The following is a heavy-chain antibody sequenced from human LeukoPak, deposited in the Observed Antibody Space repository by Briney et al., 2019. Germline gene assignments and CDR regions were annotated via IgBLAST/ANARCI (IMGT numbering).Heavy chain of an antibody. CDR3: ARHSGSYDDYFDY. V-gene: IGHV4-34*01. Sequence: SETLSLTCAVYGGSFSGYYWSWIRQPPGRGLEWIGEINHSGSTNSNPSLKSRVTISVDTSKNQFSLKLSSVTAADTAVYYCARHSGSYDDYFDYWGQGTLVTVSS. D-gene: IGHD1-26*01. J-gene: IGHJ4*02. CDR2: INHSGST. CDR1: GGSFSGYY.